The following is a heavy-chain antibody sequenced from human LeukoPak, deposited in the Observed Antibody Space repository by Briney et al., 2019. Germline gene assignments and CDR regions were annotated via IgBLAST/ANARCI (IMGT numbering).Heavy chain of an antibody. CDR3: ARDLPISDSSGYYLDY. CDR1: GFTFSSYS. V-gene: IGHV3-48*04. Sequence: PGGSLRLSCAASGFTFSSYSMNWVRQAPGKGLEWVSYISSSSSTIYYADSVKGRFTISRDNAKNTLYLQMNSLRAEDTAVYYCARDLPISDSSGYYLDYWGQGTVVTVSS. J-gene: IGHJ4*02. D-gene: IGHD3-22*01. CDR2: ISSSSSTI.